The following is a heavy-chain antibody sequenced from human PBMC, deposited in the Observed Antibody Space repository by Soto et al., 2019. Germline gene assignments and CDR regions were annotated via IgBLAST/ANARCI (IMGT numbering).Heavy chain of an antibody. CDR2: ISYDGSNK. Sequence: QVQLVESGGGVVQPGRSLRLSCAASGFTFSSYGMHWVRQAPGKGLEWVAVISYDGSNKYYADSVKGRFTISRDNSKNTLSLQMNSLRAEDTAVYYCAKDSQGLAYYYYGMDVCSQVTTVTVAS. CDR3: AKDSQGLAYYYYGMDV. CDR1: GFTFSSYG. J-gene: IGHJ6*02. D-gene: IGHD6-19*01. V-gene: IGHV3-30*18.